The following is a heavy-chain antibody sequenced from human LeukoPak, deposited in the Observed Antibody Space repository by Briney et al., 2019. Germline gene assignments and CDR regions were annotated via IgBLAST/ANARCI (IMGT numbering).Heavy chain of an antibody. CDR2: INHSGST. D-gene: IGHD3-9*01. V-gene: IGHV4-34*01. Sequence: PWETLSLTCTVSGGSISSYYWSWIRQPPGKGLEWIGEINHSGSTNYNPSLKSRVTISVDTSKNQFSLKLSSVTAADTAVYYCARGPSYYDILTGYYRDVLGYRGQGTLVTVSS. CDR1: GGSISSYY. J-gene: IGHJ4*02. CDR3: ARGPSYYDILTGYYRDVLGY.